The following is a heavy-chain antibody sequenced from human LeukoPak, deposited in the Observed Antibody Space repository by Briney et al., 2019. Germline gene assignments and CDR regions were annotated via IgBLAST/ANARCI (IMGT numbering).Heavy chain of an antibody. J-gene: IGHJ6*03. CDR1: GFSLSTSGMC. CDR3: ARAVEVYYYYYMDV. Sequence: SGPALVKPTQTLTLTCTFSGFSLSTSGMCVSWIRQPPGKALEWLARIDWDDDKYYSTPLKTRLTISKDTSKNQVVLTMTNMDPVDTATYYCARAVEVYYYYYMDVWGKGTTVTVSS. CDR2: IDWDDDK. D-gene: IGHD2-21*01. V-gene: IGHV2-70*11.